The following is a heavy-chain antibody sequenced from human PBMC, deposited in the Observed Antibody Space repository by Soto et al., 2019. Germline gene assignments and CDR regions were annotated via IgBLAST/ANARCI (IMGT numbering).Heavy chain of an antibody. CDR2: ISSRSSTI. Sequence: QVQLVESGGGLVKPGGSLRLSCAASGFTFSDYYMSWIRQAPGKGLEWVSYISSRSSTIFYADSVKGRFTISRDNVKNSLDLQMNSLRAEDTAVYYCASGTIGAFFVYWGQGILVTVSS. V-gene: IGHV3-11*01. D-gene: IGHD2-8*01. J-gene: IGHJ4*02. CDR1: GFTFSDYY. CDR3: ASGTIGAFFVY.